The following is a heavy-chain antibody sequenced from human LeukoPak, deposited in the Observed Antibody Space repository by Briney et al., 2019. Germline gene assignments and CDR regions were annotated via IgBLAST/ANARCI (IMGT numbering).Heavy chain of an antibody. Sequence: AGGSLRLSCEASGFTFSSYSMNWVRQAPGKGLEWVSYISSSSSTIYYADSVKGRFNIFRDNAKNSLYMQMNSLRDEDTAVCYCAREWDGKYCSGGSCPPDVWGQGTTVTVSS. CDR2: ISSSSSTI. V-gene: IGHV3-48*02. J-gene: IGHJ6*02. D-gene: IGHD2-15*01. CDR3: AREWDGKYCSGGSCPPDV. CDR1: GFTFSSYS.